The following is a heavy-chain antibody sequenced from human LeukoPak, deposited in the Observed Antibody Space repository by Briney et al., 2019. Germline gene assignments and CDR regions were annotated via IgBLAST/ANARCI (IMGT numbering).Heavy chain of an antibody. D-gene: IGHD3-10*01. V-gene: IGHV3-23*01. CDR1: GFIFSSYA. CDR2: ISGSADIT. J-gene: IGHJ4*02. Sequence: PGGSLRLSCAASGFIFSSYAMSWVSQAPGKGLEWVSGISGSADITDYADSVKGRFTISRDNSKNTLYLQMNSLRAEDTAVYYCAKDLYYFGSGSHDYWGQGTLVTVSS. CDR3: AKDLYYFGSGSHDY.